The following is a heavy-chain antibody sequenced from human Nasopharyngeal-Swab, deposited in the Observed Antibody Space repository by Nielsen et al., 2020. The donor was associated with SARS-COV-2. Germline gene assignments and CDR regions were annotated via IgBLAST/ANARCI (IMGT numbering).Heavy chain of an antibody. CDR3: ARDNRLQLWLRFYGLDV. Sequence: LSLTCAASGITVSDNYMTWVRQVPGKGLEWVSLIESDGTTYYSDSVRGRFTISRDNAKNIVFLQMNSLGVEDTALYYCARDNRLQLWLRFYGLDVWGQGTTVTVSS. CDR2: IESDGTT. CDR1: GITVSDNY. V-gene: IGHV3-66*01. J-gene: IGHJ6*02. D-gene: IGHD5-18*01.